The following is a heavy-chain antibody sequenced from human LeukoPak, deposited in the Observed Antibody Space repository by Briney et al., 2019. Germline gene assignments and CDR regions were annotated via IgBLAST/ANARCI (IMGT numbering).Heavy chain of an antibody. D-gene: IGHD6-13*01. Sequence: ASVKVSCKASGYTFTSYGITWVRQAPGQGLEWMGWISAYNHNTNYAQRFQGRVTMTTGTSTRTAYVELRSLRSDDTAVYYCARNIAPAGTPTYFDYWGQGTLVTVAS. CDR1: GYTFTSYG. CDR3: ARNIAPAGTPTYFDY. J-gene: IGHJ4*02. V-gene: IGHV1-18*01. CDR2: ISAYNHNT.